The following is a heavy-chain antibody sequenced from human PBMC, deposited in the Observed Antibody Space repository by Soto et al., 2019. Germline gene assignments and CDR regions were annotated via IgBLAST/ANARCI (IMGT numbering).Heavy chain of an antibody. D-gene: IGHD6-6*01. V-gene: IGHV3-64*01. CDR3: ARRARPDFYYMDV. CDR1: GFTLSGYA. Sequence: EVQLAESGGGLAQPGGSLSLSCAASGFTLSGYAMDWVRQAPGKGLEYVSVISSNGVGTYYANSVQGRFTISRDNSKNTVYLQMGSLRPEDMAVYYCARRARPDFYYMDVWGKGTTVTVSS. J-gene: IGHJ6*03. CDR2: ISSNGVGT.